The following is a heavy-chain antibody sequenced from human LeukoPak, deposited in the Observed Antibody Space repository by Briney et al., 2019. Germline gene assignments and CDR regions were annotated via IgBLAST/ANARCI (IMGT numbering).Heavy chain of an antibody. CDR3: AKDGREDSSSLDY. J-gene: IGHJ4*02. V-gene: IGHV3-23*01. Sequence: GGSLSLSCAASGFTFSSYAMSWVRQAPGKGLEWVSAISGSGGSTYYADSVKGRFTISRDNSKNTLYLQMNSLRAEDTAVYYCAKDGREDSSSLDYWGQGTLVTVSS. CDR2: ISGSGGST. CDR1: GFTFSSYA. D-gene: IGHD6-13*01.